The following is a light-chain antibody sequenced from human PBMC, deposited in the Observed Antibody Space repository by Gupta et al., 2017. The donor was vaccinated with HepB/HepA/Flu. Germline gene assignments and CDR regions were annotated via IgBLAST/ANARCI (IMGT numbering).Light chain of an antibody. V-gene: IGLV3-25*03. CDR1: ALPSVY. J-gene: IGLJ3*02. Sequence: SYELTQPPSVSVSPGQTARITCSGDALPSVYAYWYQQKSGQAPVLVMYEDTKRPSGIPERFSGSSEGTTVTLTISGVQADDDADYYCQSTDTSGTSIGVLGGGTKFGGGTKLTVL. CDR2: EDT. CDR3: QSTDTSGTSIGVLGGGTK.